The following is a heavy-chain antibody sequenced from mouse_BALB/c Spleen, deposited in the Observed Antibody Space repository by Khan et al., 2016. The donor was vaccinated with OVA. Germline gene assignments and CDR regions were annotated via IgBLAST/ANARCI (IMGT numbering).Heavy chain of an antibody. CDR1: GYIFSSYW. CDR3: ARLGRDY. Sequence: VQLQQSGAELMKPGASVKISCKATGYIFSSYWLEWVKQRPGHGLEWIGEILTGSGSTNYNEKFKGKATLNADTSSNTAYMQRSSLTAEDSAVYFCARLGRDYWGQGTTLTVSS. CDR2: ILTGSGST. V-gene: IGHV1-9*01. D-gene: IGHD4-1*01. J-gene: IGHJ2*01.